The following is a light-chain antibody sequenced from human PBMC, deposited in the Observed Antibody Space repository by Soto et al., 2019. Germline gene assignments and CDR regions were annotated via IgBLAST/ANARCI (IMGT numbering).Light chain of an antibody. CDR2: GAS. V-gene: IGKV3-20*01. Sequence: EIVLTQSPGTLSLPPGERATLSCRASQSVSSSYLAWYQQKPGQAPRLLIYGASSRATGIPDRFSGSGSGTDFTLTISRLEPEDFAVYYCQQYGSSRALTFGGGTKVEIK. J-gene: IGKJ4*01. CDR1: QSVSSSY. CDR3: QQYGSSRALT.